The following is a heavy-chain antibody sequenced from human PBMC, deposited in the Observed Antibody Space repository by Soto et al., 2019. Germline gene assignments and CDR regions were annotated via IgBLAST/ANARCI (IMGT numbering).Heavy chain of an antibody. D-gene: IGHD2-2*01. V-gene: IGHV1-69*02. CDR2: IIPILGIA. Sequence: QVQLVQSGAEVKKPGSSVKVSCKASGGTFSSYTISWVRQAPGQGLEWMGRIIPILGIANYAQKFQGRVTMTAEQSTSTAYMELSSLRSDDTAVYYCARGPYCSSTSCLAFDYWGQGTLVTVSS. CDR1: GGTFSSYT. J-gene: IGHJ4*02. CDR3: ARGPYCSSTSCLAFDY.